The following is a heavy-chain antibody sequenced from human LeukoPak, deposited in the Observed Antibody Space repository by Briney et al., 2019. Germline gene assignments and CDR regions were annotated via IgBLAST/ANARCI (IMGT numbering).Heavy chain of an antibody. V-gene: IGHV3-53*01. CDR1: GFTVSSNY. J-gene: IGHJ4*02. CDR2: IYSGGST. Sequence: PGGSLRLSCAASGFTVSSNYMSWVRQAPGKGLEWVSVIYSGGSTYYADSVKGRFTISRDNSKNTLYLQMNSLRAEDTAVYYCASSDGAGGGRWFDYWGQGTLVTVSS. CDR3: ASSDGAGGGRWFDY. D-gene: IGHD3-16*01.